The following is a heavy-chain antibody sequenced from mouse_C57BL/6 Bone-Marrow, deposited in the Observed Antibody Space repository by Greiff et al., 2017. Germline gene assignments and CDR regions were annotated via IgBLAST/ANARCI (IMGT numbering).Heavy chain of an antibody. CDR2: IYPGGGYT. D-gene: IGHD1-1*01. CDR1: GYTFTNYW. CDR3: ARSGYYGSSYGYFDV. V-gene: IGHV1-63*01. J-gene: IGHJ1*03. Sequence: QVQLQQSGAELVRPGTSVKMSCKASGYTFTNYWIGWAKQRPGHGLEWIGDIYPGGGYTNYTEKFKGKATLTADKSSSTAYMQFSSLTSEDSAIYYCARSGYYGSSYGYFDVWGTGTTVTVSS.